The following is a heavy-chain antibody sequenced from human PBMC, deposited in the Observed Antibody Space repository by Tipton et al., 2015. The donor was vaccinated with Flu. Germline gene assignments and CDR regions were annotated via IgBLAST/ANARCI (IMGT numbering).Heavy chain of an antibody. D-gene: IGHD3-10*01. CDR1: GYTFTSYY. CDR3: ARGGVTMVRGDRRRFDY. J-gene: IGHJ4*02. Sequence: QVQLVQSGAEVKKPGASVKVSCKASGYTFTSYYMHWVRQAPGQGLEWMGIINPSGGSTSYAQKFQGRVTMTRDTSTSTVYMELSSLRSEDTAVYYCARGGVTMVRGDRRRFDYWGQGTLVPVSS. CDR2: INPSGGST. V-gene: IGHV1-46*01.